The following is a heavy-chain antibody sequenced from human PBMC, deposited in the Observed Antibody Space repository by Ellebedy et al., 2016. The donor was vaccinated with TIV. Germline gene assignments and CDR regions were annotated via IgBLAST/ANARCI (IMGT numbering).Heavy chain of an antibody. V-gene: IGHV1-46*01. Sequence: AASVKVSCKASGYTFTTYYIHWVRQAPGQGLEWMGLINPRALITTYAQKFQGRVTVTSDTSTSTVDMDLSSLRSDDTAVYYCARDRDAFMASFYYYGVDVWGQGTTVTVSS. CDR3: ARDRDAFMASFYYYGVDV. D-gene: IGHD3-3*02. CDR1: GYTFTTYY. CDR2: INPRALIT. J-gene: IGHJ6*02.